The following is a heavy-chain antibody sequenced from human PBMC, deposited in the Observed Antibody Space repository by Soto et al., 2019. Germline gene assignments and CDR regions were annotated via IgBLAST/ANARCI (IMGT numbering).Heavy chain of an antibody. CDR2: ISSNGGST. V-gene: IGHV3-64D*06. CDR3: VKDSGYYDILTGYYPTYYFDY. Sequence: HWVRQAPWKGLEYVSAISSNGGSTYYADSVKGRFTISRDNSKNTLYLQMSSLRAEDTAVYYCVKDSGYYDILTGYYPTYYFDYWGQGTLVTVS. D-gene: IGHD3-9*01. J-gene: IGHJ4*02.